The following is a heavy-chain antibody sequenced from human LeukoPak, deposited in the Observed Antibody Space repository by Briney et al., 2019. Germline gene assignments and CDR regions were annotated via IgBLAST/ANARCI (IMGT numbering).Heavy chain of an antibody. Sequence: GASVKVSCKASGYTFTSYGISWVRQAPGQGLEWMGWISAYNGNTNYAQKLQGRVTMTTDTSTSTAYMELSSLRSEDTAMYYCAREIGPRQLHLWGSAFDYWGQGTLVTVSS. CDR1: GYTFTSYG. CDR2: ISAYNGNT. CDR3: AREIGPRQLHLWGSAFDY. D-gene: IGHD5-18*01. V-gene: IGHV1-18*01. J-gene: IGHJ4*02.